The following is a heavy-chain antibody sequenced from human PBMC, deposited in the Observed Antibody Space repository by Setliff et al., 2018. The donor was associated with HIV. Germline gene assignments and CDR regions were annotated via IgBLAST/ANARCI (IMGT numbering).Heavy chain of an antibody. Sequence: PSETLSLTCSVSGGSVSSVNYYWSWIRQPPGKGLEWIGYIHYTGSTTYNPSLKSRVTISLDLSKNEFSLKVTSATAADTAMYYCVTGLTGDKVRHDHWGQGTLVTVSS. D-gene: IGHD1-20*01. CDR3: VTGLTGDKVRHDH. J-gene: IGHJ5*02. CDR1: GGSVSSVNYY. CDR2: IHYTGST. V-gene: IGHV4-61*01.